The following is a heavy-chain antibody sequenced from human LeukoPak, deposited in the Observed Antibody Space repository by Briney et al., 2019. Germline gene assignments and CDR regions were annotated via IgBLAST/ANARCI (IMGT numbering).Heavy chain of an antibody. CDR3: ARWIAYYGSGTTYYYFDY. CDR1: GYSISSGYY. D-gene: IGHD3-10*01. Sequence: SETLSLTCTVSGYSISSGYYWGWIRQPPGKGLEWIGSIYHSGSTYYNPSLKSRVTISVDTSKNQFSLKLSSVTAADTAVYYCARWIAYYGSGTTYYYFDYWGQGTLVTVSS. CDR2: IYHSGST. V-gene: IGHV4-38-2*02. J-gene: IGHJ4*02.